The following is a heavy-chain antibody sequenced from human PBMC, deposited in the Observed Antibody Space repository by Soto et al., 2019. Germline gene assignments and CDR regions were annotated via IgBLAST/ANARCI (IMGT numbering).Heavy chain of an antibody. CDR2: IIPIFGTA. D-gene: IGHD3-3*01. CDR3: ARDPSGMVNHFDY. CDR1: GYTFTSYG. V-gene: IGHV1-69*13. Sequence: SVKVSCKASGYTFTSYGISWVRQAPGQGLEWMGGIIPIFGTANYAQKFQGRVTITADESTSTAYMELSSLRSEDTAVYYCARDPSGMVNHFDYWGQGTLVTVSS. J-gene: IGHJ4*02.